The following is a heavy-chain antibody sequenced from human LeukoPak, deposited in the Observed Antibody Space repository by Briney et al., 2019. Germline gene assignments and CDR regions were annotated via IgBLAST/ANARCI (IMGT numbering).Heavy chain of an antibody. CDR1: GGSISSYY. V-gene: IGHV4-59*01. J-gene: IGHJ4*02. CDR3: ARGIRGYSYIFDY. D-gene: IGHD5-18*01. CDR2: IYYSGST. Sequence: SETLSLTCTVSGGSISSYYGSWIRQPRGKGLEWIGYIYYSGSTNYNPSLKSRVTISVDTSKNQFSLKLSSVTAADTAVYYCARGIRGYSYIFDYWGQGTLFTVSS.